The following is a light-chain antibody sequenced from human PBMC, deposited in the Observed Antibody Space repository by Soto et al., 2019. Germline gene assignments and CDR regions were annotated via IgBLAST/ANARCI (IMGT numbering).Light chain of an antibody. CDR2: EAT. V-gene: IGLV2-23*01. CDR1: SSAVGSYDL. CDR3: CSYAGASTYV. Sequence: QSARTQPASVSGSPGQSITISCTGTSSAVGSYDLVSWYQQHPGKAPKLMIYEATKRPSGVSVRFSGSKSGNTASLTISGLQAEDEADYYCCSYAGASTYVFGIGTKLTVL. J-gene: IGLJ1*01.